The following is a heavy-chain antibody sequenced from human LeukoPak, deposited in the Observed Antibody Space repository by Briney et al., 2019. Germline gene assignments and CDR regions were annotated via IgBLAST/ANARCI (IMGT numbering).Heavy chain of an antibody. D-gene: IGHD4-17*01. J-gene: IGHJ4*02. CDR2: IYYSGST. CDR1: GGSISSYY. Sequence: SETLSLTCTVSGGSISSYYWSWIRQPPGKGLKWIGYIYYSGSTYYNPSLKSRVTISVDTSKNQFSLKLSSVTAADTAVYYCARETYGDYRGDYWGQGTLVTVSS. V-gene: IGHV4-59*12. CDR3: ARETYGDYRGDY.